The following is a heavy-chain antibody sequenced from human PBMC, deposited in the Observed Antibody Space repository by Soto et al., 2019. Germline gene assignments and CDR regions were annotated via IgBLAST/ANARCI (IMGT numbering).Heavy chain of an antibody. D-gene: IGHD3-3*01. V-gene: IGHV4-59*08. CDR1: GGSSRSYY. CDR2: IYYSGST. CDR3: ARAITIFGVDPLVYYYYYMDV. J-gene: IGHJ6*03. Sequence: ETLSLTCTVSGGSSRSYYWSWIRQPPGKGLEWIGYIYYSGSTNYNPSLKSRVTISVDTSKNQFSLKLSSVTAADTAVYYCARAITIFGVDPLVYYYYYMDVWGKGTTVTVSS.